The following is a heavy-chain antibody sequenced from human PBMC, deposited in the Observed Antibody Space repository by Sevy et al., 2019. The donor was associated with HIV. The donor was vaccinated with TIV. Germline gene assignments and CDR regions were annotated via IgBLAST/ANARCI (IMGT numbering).Heavy chain of an antibody. CDR3: VRDDRDGYFDY. J-gene: IGHJ4*02. Sequence: ASVKVSCKDSGYTFTSYYMHWVRQAPGQGLEWMGWINPDSGGPNYAPTFQGRVTLTRDTSISTAYMELSRLKSDDTAVYYCVRDDRDGYFDYWGQGTLVTVSS. CDR1: GYTFTSYY. CDR2: INPDSGGP. V-gene: IGHV1-2*02.